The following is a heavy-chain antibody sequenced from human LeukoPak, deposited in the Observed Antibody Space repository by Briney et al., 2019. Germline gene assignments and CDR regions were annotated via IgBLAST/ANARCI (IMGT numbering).Heavy chain of an antibody. V-gene: IGHV4-38-2*02. CDR3: ARLDYYDSSGYRDY. D-gene: IGHD3-22*01. J-gene: IGHJ4*02. CDR2: LYHGGST. Sequence: PSETLSLTCNVFGYSISSAYSWGWIRQPPGKGLEWIGSLYHGGSTYYNPSLKSRVTISVDTSKNQFSLKLSSVTAADTAVYYCARLDYYDSSGYRDYWGQGTLVTVSS. CDR1: GYSISSAYS.